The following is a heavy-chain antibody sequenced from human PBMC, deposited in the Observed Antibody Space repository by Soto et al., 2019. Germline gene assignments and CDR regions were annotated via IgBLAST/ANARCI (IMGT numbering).Heavy chain of an antibody. D-gene: IGHD3-10*01. V-gene: IGHV1-18*01. CDR2: ISTYNGNT. Sequence: ASVKVSCKASGYTFTTYGISWVRQAPGQGLEWMGWISTYNGNTQFAQRFQGRVTTTTDTSTSTAYMELRSLTSDDTAVYYCAGVCSPEVLPDYWGQEPLVPVSS. CDR1: GYTFTTYG. J-gene: IGHJ4*02. CDR3: AGVCSPEVLPDY.